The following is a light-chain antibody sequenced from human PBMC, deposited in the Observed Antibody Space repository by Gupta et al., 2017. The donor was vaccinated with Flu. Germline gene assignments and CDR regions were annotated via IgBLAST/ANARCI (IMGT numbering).Light chain of an antibody. Sequence: EIELTQSPATLSLSPGERATLSCRASQSVSTYLAWYQKKPGQAPRLLIYDASNRDTGIPARFSGSGYGKNFTLTISSLEPEDFAVYYCQKRSNWPPYTFGQGTRLEIK. J-gene: IGKJ2*01. V-gene: IGKV3-11*01. CDR3: QKRSNWPPYT. CDR2: DAS. CDR1: QSVSTY.